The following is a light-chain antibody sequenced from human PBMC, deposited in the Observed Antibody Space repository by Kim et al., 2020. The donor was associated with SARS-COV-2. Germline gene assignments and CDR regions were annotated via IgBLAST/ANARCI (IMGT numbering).Light chain of an antibody. CDR1: SSDVGGYNL. J-gene: IGLJ3*02. V-gene: IGLV2-14*03. CDR2: DVS. Sequence: GQSITISCTGTSSDVGGYNLVSWYQQHPGKAPNLMIYDVSNRPSGVSNRFSGSKSGNTASLTISGLQAEDEADYYCSSYTSSSTWVFGGGTQLTVL. CDR3: SSYTSSSTWV.